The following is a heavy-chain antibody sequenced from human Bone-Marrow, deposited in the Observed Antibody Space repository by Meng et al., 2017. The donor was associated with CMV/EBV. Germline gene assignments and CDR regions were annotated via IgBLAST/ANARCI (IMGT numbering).Heavy chain of an antibody. CDR3: ARDLPVYYYYYGMDV. D-gene: IGHD4-17*01. V-gene: IGHV3-21*01. CDR2: ISSSSSYI. CDR1: GFTFSSYS. J-gene: IGHJ6*02. Sequence: GESLKISCAASGFTFSSYSMNWVRQAPGKGLEWVSSISSSSSYIYYADSVKGRFTISRDNAKNSLYLQMNSLRAEDTAVYYCARDLPVYYYYYGMDVWGQGTTVTFSS.